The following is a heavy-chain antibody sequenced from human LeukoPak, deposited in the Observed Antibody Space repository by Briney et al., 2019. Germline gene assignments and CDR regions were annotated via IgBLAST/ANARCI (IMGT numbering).Heavy chain of an antibody. D-gene: IGHD3-22*01. CDR3: ARRPPRGSGYYYYYYYMDV. CDR1: GGSISSYY. Sequence: SETLSLTCTVSGGSISSYYWSWIRQPPGKGLEWIGYMYYSGSTNYNPSLKSRVTISVDTSKNQFSLKLSSVTAADTAVYYCARRPPRGSGYYYYYYYMDVWGKGTTVTISS. CDR2: MYYSGST. V-gene: IGHV4-59*12. J-gene: IGHJ6*03.